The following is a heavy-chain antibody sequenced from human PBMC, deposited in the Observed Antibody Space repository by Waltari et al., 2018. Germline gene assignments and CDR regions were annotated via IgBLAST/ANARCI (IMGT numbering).Heavy chain of an antibody. CDR1: GYSFTSYW. Sequence: EVQLVQSGAEVKKPGESLKISCKGSGYSFTSYWIGWVRQMPGKGLEWMGIIYPGYSDTRDSPPCQGQVTISSDKSISTAYRQWSSLKASDTAMYYCARQKSITMVRGVIMTYFDYWGQGTLVTVSS. CDR3: ARQKSITMVRGVIMTYFDY. V-gene: IGHV5-51*01. J-gene: IGHJ4*02. D-gene: IGHD3-10*01. CDR2: IYPGYSDT.